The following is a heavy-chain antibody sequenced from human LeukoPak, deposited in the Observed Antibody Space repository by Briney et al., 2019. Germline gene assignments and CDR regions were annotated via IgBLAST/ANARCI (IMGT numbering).Heavy chain of an antibody. Sequence: GGSLRLSCAASGFTFGDYYMTWIRQAPGKGLEWFSYISNSGNTIREADSVKGRFTISRDNTQNSLFLHMKSLRAEDTAVYFCARYRVITNDYFDSWGQGTLVTVSS. CDR3: ARYRVITNDYFDS. D-gene: IGHD3-16*01. J-gene: IGHJ4*02. CDR1: GFTFGDYY. V-gene: IGHV3-11*01. CDR2: ISNSGNTI.